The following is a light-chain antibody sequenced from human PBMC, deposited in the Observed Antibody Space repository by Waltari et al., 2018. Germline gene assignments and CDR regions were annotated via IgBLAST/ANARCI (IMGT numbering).Light chain of an antibody. CDR2: KDS. CDR3: AAWDDSLSGPI. Sequence: QSVLTQPPSASGTPGQRVTISCSGSHSNIGSNYVYWYQKLPGTAPKLLIYKDSQRPSVVPDRFSGSKSGTSASLAISGLRSEDEADYYCAAWDDSLSGPIFATGTKVTV. V-gene: IGLV1-47*01. J-gene: IGLJ1*01. CDR1: HSNIGSNY.